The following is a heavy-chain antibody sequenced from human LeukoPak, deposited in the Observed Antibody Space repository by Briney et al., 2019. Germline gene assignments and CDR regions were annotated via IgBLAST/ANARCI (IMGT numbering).Heavy chain of an antibody. CDR2: IYYSGST. CDR3: AGAGYFDEVFVY. V-gene: IGHV4-31*03. J-gene: IGHJ4*02. Sequence: SQTLSLTCTVSGGSISSGGYYWSWIRQHPGKGLEWIGYIYYSGSTYYNPSLKSRVTISVDTSKNQFSLKLSSVTAADTAMYYCAGAGYFDEVFVYWGQGTLVTVSS. CDR1: GGSISSGGYY. D-gene: IGHD3-9*01.